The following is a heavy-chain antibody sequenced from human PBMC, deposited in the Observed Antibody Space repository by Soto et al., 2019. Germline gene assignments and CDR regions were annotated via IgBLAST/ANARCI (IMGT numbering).Heavy chain of an antibody. J-gene: IGHJ4*02. CDR2: IFYTGST. D-gene: IGHD5-12*01. V-gene: IGHV4-30-4*01. CDR1: GGTINSGDYF. Sequence: SETLSLTCSVSGGTINSGDYFWSWIRQPPGKGLEWIGSIFYTGSTYYSPSLKSRASMSMDTSKNRFSLRLRSLTAADTAVYFCARVKATLYRHYYFDYWGQGTPVTVSS. CDR3: ARVKATLYRHYYFDY.